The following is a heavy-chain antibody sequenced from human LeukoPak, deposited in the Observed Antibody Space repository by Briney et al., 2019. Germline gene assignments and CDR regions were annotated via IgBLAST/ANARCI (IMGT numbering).Heavy chain of an antibody. CDR3: ARGGYVGSWPYYYYYYMDV. V-gene: IGHV1-46*01. Sequence: ASVKVSCKASGFTFTGYYMHWVRQAPGQGLEWMGIINPSGHITNYAQKFQGRVTITRNTSISTAYMELSSLRSEDTAVYYCARGGYVGSWPYYYYYYMDVWGKGTTVTVSS. D-gene: IGHD6-13*01. CDR1: GFTFTGYY. CDR2: INPSGHIT. J-gene: IGHJ6*03.